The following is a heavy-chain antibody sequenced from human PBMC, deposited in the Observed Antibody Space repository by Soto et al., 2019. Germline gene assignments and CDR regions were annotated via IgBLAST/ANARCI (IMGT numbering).Heavy chain of an antibody. V-gene: IGHV3-21*01. CDR1: GFTLSSYS. CDR3: ARDSVGYYDFWRGIYGYYGMDV. CDR2: ISSSSSYI. J-gene: IGHJ6*02. D-gene: IGHD3-3*01. Sequence: GGSLRLSCAASGFTLSSYSMNWVRQAPGNGLEWVSSISSSSSYIDYADSVKGRLNISRDNAKNSLYLQMNSLRDEDTAVSYCARDSVGYYDFWRGIYGYYGMDVWGQGTTVTVSS.